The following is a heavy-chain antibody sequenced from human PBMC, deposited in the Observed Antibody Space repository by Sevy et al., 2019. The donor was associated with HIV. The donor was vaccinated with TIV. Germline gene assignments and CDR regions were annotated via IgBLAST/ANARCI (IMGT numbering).Heavy chain of an antibody. J-gene: IGHJ4*02. CDR1: GFTFSSYW. CDR3: ARDSGDYAPDY. D-gene: IGHD2-21*02. Sequence: GGSLRLSCAASGFTFSSYWMSWVRQAPGKGLEWVANIKQDGSEKYYVHSVKGRFTISRDNAKNSLYLQMNSLRAEDTAVYYCARDSGDYAPDYWGQGTLVTVSS. V-gene: IGHV3-7*01. CDR2: IKQDGSEK.